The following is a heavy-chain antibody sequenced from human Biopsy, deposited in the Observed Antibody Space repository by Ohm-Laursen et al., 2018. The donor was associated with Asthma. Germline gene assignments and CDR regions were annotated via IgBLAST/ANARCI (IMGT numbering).Heavy chain of an antibody. CDR2: MYYGETT. CDR3: AREVVSSGFYFDS. D-gene: IGHD3-22*01. Sequence: SETLSLTCTVSGASITSSAYYWGWIRRPPGKGLEWIGSMYYGETTYYSPSLKSRVTISVDTSKNQFSLKLSSVTAADTAVYYCAREVVSSGFYFDSWGQGTLVTVSS. J-gene: IGHJ4*02. CDR1: GASITSSAYY. V-gene: IGHV4-39*07.